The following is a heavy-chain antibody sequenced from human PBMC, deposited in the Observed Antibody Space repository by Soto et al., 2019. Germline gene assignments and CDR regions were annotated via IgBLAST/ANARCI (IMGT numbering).Heavy chain of an antibody. CDR3: ARGVQQIYWFFDL. J-gene: IGHJ2*01. V-gene: IGHV3-23*01. Sequence: EVHLLESGGALVQPGGSLRLSCAASGFTFSSYAMSWVRQAPGKGLEWVSAMSGDGGGIFYADSVKGRFTTSRDNSKDTLDLQMNSLRAEDTAVYYCARGVQQIYWFFDLWGRGTLVTVSS. CDR2: MSGDGGGI. CDR1: GFTFSSYA. D-gene: IGHD6-13*01.